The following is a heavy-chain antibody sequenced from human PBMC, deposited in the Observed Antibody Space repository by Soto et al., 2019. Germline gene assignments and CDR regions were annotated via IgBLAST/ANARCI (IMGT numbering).Heavy chain of an antibody. CDR3: AKDIRAARYSSYYYGMDV. Sequence: GGSLRLSCAASGFTFSSYAMSWVRQAPGKGLEWVSAISGSGGSTYYADSVKGRFTISRDNSKNTLYLQMNSLRAEDTAVYYCAKDIRAARYSSYYYGMDVWGQGTTVTVSS. V-gene: IGHV3-23*01. D-gene: IGHD6-6*01. CDR2: ISGSGGST. CDR1: GFTFSSYA. J-gene: IGHJ6*02.